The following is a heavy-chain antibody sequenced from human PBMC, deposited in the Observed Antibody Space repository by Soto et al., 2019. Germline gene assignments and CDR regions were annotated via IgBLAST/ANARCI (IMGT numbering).Heavy chain of an antibody. V-gene: IGHV4-31*03. J-gene: IGHJ1*01. CDR3: ARGKRHGGSGCPRNTGGYYQH. D-gene: IGHD6-19*01. CDR2: LCYSGTT. Sequence: TLSLTCTVSGYSISRADYCWNWIRQQPGKGLEWIGFLCYSGTTYYNPSLKSRVTISVDTAKNQFSLKLSSVTAADTAVYYCARGKRHGGSGCPRNTGGYYQHWGQGTLVTVSS. CDR1: GYSISRADYC.